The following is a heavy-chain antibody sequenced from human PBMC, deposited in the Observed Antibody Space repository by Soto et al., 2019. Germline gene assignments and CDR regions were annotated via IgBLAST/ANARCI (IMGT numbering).Heavy chain of an antibody. J-gene: IGHJ4*02. CDR1: GYSSTNYW. CDR2: TYPDDSDT. Sequence: EVQLVQSGAEVKKPGESLKISCKGSGYSSTNYWIAWVRQMPGKGLEWMGITYPDDSDTRYSPSFQGQVTISADKSISTAYLQWSSLKASDTAIYYCARHTFGDHYDYWGQGTLVTVSS. V-gene: IGHV5-51*01. D-gene: IGHD4-17*01. CDR3: ARHTFGDHYDY.